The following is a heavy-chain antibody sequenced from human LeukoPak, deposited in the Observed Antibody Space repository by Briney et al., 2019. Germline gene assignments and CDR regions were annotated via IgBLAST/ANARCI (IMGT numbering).Heavy chain of an antibody. J-gene: IGHJ4*02. CDR3: ATPHLGATYYYFDY. Sequence: GGSLRLSCAASGFTFSSYAMSWVRQAPGKGLEWVSAISGSGGSTYYADSVKGRFTISRDNAKNTRYLQMNSLSTEDTAVYYCATPHLGATYYYFDYWGQGTLVTVSS. CDR1: GFTFSSYA. V-gene: IGHV3-23*01. CDR2: ISGSGGST. D-gene: IGHD1-26*01.